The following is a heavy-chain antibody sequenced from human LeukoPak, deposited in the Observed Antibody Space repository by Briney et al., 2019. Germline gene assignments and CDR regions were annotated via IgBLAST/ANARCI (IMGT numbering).Heavy chain of an antibody. CDR2: IYPGDSDT. V-gene: IGHV5-51*01. J-gene: IGHJ4*02. D-gene: IGHD3-22*01. Sequence: GESLKISCKGSGYSFTSYWIGWVRQMPGKGLEWMGIIYPGDSDTRYSPSFQGQVTISADKSLSTAYLQWSSLKASDTAMYYCARRKYYYDSSGYSPVYFDYWGQGTLVTVSS. CDR1: GYSFTSYW. CDR3: ARRKYYYDSSGYSPVYFDY.